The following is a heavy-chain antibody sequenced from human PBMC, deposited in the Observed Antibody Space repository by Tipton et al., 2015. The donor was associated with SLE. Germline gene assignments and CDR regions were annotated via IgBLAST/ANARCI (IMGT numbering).Heavy chain of an antibody. V-gene: IGHV4-61*01. CDR2: IYYSGST. J-gene: IGHJ4*02. D-gene: IGHD3-10*01. Sequence: TLSLTCTVSGGSVSSGSYYWSWIRQPPGKGLEWIGYIYYSGSTNYNPSLKSRVTISVDTSKNQFSLKLSSVTAADTAVYYCARSTDYYGSGSYLDYWGQGTLVTVSS. CDR3: ARSTDYYGSGSYLDY. CDR1: GGSVSSGSYY.